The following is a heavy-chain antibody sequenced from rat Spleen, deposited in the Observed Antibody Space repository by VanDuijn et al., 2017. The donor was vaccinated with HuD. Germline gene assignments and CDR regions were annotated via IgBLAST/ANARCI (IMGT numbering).Heavy chain of an antibody. CDR3: ASQYYFDGYYRDY. CDR2: ISSGGNT. CDR1: GFSLVSYG. V-gene: IGHV2-6*01. D-gene: IGHD1-12*03. Sequence: QVQLKESGPVLVQPSQTLSLTCTVSGFSLVSYGVSWVRQPPGKGLEWVAGISSGGNTYHNSILKSRLSISRDTSKSQVFLKMNNLQTEDTAMYFCASQYYFDGYYRDYWGQGVMVTVSS. J-gene: IGHJ2*01.